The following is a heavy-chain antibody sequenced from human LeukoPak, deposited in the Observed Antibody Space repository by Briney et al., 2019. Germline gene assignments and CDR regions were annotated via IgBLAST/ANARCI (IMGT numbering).Heavy chain of an antibody. CDR2: IYYSGST. CDR3: ARFRTLTTHFDY. D-gene: IGHD4-11*01. Sequence: SETLSLTCTVSGGSISSSGYYWGWIRQPPGKGLEWIGTIYYSGSTYYNPSLKSRVTISVDTSKNQFSLKLSSVTAADTAVYYCARFRTLTTHFDYWGQGTLVTVSS. CDR1: GGSISSSGYY. V-gene: IGHV4-39*01. J-gene: IGHJ4*02.